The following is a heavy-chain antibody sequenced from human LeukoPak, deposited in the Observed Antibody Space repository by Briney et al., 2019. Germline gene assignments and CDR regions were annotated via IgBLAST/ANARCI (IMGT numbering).Heavy chain of an antibody. CDR1: GGSISSSSYY. CDR3: ARSHPWGGAFDI. Sequence: SETLSLTCTVSGGSISSSSYYWGWIRRPPGKGLEWIGSIYYSGSTYYNPSLKSRVTISVDTSKNQFSLKLSSVTAADTAVYYCARSHPWGGAFDIWGQGTMVTVSS. D-gene: IGHD3-16*01. V-gene: IGHV4-39*01. J-gene: IGHJ3*02. CDR2: IYYSGST.